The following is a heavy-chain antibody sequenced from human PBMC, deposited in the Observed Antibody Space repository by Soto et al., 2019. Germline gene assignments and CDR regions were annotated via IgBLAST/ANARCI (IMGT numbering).Heavy chain of an antibody. CDR3: AVTRYDLWSGSPAGTHFDY. CDR2: ISSSSSYI. Sequence: GGSLRLSCAASGFTFSSYSMNWVRQAPGKGLEWVSSISSSSSYIYYADSVKGRFTISRDNAKNSLYLQMNSLRAEDTAVYYCAVTRYDLWSGSPAGTHFDYWGQGTLVTVSS. V-gene: IGHV3-21*01. CDR1: GFTFSSYS. J-gene: IGHJ4*02. D-gene: IGHD3-3*01.